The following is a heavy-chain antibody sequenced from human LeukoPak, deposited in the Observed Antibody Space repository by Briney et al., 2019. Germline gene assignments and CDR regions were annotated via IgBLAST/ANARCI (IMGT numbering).Heavy chain of an antibody. CDR3: ARDQDQLLAFDY. J-gene: IGHJ4*02. V-gene: IGHV1-69*13. D-gene: IGHD2-2*01. CDR1: GGTFSSYA. Sequence: ASVKVSCKACGGTFSSYAISWVRQAPGQGLEWMGGIIPIFGTANYAQKFQGRVTITADESTSTAYMELSSLRSEDTAVYYCARDQDQLLAFDYWGQGTLVTVSS. CDR2: IIPIFGTA.